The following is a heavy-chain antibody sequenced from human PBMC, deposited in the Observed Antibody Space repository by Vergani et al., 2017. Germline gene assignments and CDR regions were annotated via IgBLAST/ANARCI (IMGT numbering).Heavy chain of an antibody. CDR2: IYYSGST. V-gene: IGHV4-39*07. Sequence: QLQLQESGPGLVKPSETLSLTCTVSGGSISSSSYYWGWIRQPPGKGLEWIGSIYYSGSTYYNPSLKSRVTISVDTSKNQLSLQLSSVTAADTSVYYCARGSAWIQLWLRFWGQGTLVTVSS. CDR3: ARGSAWIQLWLRF. J-gene: IGHJ4*02. CDR1: GGSISSSSYY. D-gene: IGHD5-18*01.